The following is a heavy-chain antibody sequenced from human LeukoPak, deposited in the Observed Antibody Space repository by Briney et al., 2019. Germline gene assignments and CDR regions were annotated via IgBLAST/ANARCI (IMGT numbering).Heavy chain of an antibody. J-gene: IGHJ4*02. CDR1: GFTFSSYG. V-gene: IGHV3-33*01. Sequence: GGSLRLSCAASGFTFSSYGMHWVRQAPGKWLEWVAVIWYDGSTKYYADSVKGRFTISRDNSKNTLYLQMNSLRAEDTAVYYCAREVFTVVVPAARYFDYWGQGTLVTVSS. CDR3: AREVFTVVVPAARYFDY. CDR2: IWYDGSTK. D-gene: IGHD2-2*01.